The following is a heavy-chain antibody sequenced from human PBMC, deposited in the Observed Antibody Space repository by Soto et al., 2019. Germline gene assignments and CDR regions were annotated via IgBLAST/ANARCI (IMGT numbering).Heavy chain of an antibody. J-gene: IGHJ6*02. V-gene: IGHV4-4*02. CDR2: IYHSGST. CDR1: GGSISSSNW. Sequence: QVQLQESGPGLVKPSGTLSLTCAVSGGSISSSNWWSWVRQPPGKGLEWIGEIYHSGSTNYNPSPNSRVTRSVDKSKNQFSLKLSSVIAADTAVYYCARVSGSYYYGMDVWGQGTTVTVSS. CDR3: ARVSGSYYYGMDV. D-gene: IGHD1-26*01.